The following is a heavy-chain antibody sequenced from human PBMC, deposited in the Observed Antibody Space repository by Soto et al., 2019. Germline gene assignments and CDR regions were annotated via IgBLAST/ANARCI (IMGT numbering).Heavy chain of an antibody. J-gene: IGHJ6*02. CDR2: IDWDDDK. D-gene: IGHD6-25*01. CDR3: ARQFRSGWTLRMDV. V-gene: IGHV2-70*11. CDR1: GFSLSTSGMC. Sequence: SGPTLVNPTQTLTLTCTFSGFSLSTSGMCVSWIRQPPGKALEWLARIDWDDDKYYSTSLKTRLTISKDTSKNQVVLTMTNMDPVDTATYYCARQFRSGWTLRMDVWGQGTTVTVSS.